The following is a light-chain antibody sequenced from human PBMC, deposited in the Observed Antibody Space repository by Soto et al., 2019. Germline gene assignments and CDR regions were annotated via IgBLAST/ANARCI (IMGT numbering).Light chain of an antibody. CDR1: QSVSGW. CDR2: DAS. CDR3: QQYDTFSGT. V-gene: IGKV1-5*01. J-gene: IGKJ1*01. Sequence: DIQMTQSPSTLSASVGDTVTVTCRASQSVSGWLAWYQQKPGEAPKLLIYDASALTRGVPSRFSGSGSGTKFTLTIASLQPDDFATYYCQQYDTFSGTFGPGTKVDIK.